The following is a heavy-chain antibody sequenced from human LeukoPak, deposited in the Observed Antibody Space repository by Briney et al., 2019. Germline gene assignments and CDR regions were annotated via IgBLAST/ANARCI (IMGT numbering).Heavy chain of an antibody. D-gene: IGHD4-17*01. CDR2: IGGGGRST. CDR3: AKARGSMVTTSFDC. J-gene: IGHJ4*02. CDR1: GLTVSNNF. V-gene: IGHV3-23*01. Sequence: GGSLRLSCAASGLTVSNNFMSWVRQAPGKGLEWVSGIGGGGRSTYYADPVKGRFTISRDNSKNTLYLQMNSLRAEDTALYYCAKARGSMVTTSFDCWGQGTQVTVSS.